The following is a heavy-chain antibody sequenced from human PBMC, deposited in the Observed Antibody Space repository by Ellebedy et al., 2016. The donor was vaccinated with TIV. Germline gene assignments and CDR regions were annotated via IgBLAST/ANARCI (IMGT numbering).Heavy chain of an antibody. Sequence: GGSLRLXXAASGFTFSSYGMSWVRQAPGKGLEWVSAISGSGISTYYADSVKGRFTISRDNSKNTLYLQMNSLRVEDTAVYYCLRYCSSTNCYGNDDAFDIWGQGTMVTVSS. D-gene: IGHD2-2*01. CDR3: LRYCSSTNCYGNDDAFDI. CDR1: GFTFSSYG. CDR2: ISGSGIST. V-gene: IGHV3-23*01. J-gene: IGHJ3*02.